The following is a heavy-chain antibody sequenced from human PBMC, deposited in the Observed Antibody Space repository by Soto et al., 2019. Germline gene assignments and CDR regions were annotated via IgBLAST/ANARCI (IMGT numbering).Heavy chain of an antibody. CDR1: GGSISSGGYY. J-gene: IGHJ6*02. CDR3: ARDLYYYGSGSYPDYGMDV. CDR2: IYYSGST. V-gene: IGHV4-31*03. D-gene: IGHD3-10*01. Sequence: PSETLSLTCTVSGGSISSGGYYWSWIRQHPGKGLEWIGYIYYSGSTYYNPSLKSRVTISVDTSKNQFSLKLSSVTAADTAVYYCARDLYYYGSGSYPDYGMDVWGQGTTVTVSS.